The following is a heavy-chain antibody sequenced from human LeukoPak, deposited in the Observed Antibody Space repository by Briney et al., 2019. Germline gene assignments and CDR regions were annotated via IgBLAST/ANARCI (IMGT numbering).Heavy chain of an antibody. D-gene: IGHD3-9*01. CDR2: ISGSGCST. V-gene: IGHV3-23*01. CDR3: AKGTYFDWLLSRGYYFDY. CDR1: RFTFSNYA. Sequence: GGSLRLSCAASRFTFSNYAMTWVRQAPGKGLEWVSTISGSGCSTYYADSVKGRFTISRDNSKNTLYLQMGSLRAEDTAVYYCAKGTYFDWLLSRGYYFDYWGQGTLVTVSS. J-gene: IGHJ4*02.